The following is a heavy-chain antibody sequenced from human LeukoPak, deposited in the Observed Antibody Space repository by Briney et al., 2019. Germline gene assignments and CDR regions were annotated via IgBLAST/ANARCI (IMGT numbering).Heavy chain of an antibody. J-gene: IGHJ4*02. CDR3: ARDSGSYLQPTDY. CDR2: ICGSDGSR. CDR1: GFTFSTYA. Sequence: GGSLRLSCAASGFTFSTYAMSWVRQAPGKGLEWVSAICGSDGSRYYADSVKGRFTISRDNSKNTLYLQMDSLRAEDTAVYHCARDSGSYLQPTDYWGQGTLVTVSS. V-gene: IGHV3-23*01. D-gene: IGHD1-26*01.